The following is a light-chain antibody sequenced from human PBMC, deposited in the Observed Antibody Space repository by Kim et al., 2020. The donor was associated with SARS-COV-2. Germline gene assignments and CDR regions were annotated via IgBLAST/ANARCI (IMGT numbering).Light chain of an antibody. CDR1: QSVNSN. Sequence: SPGERVTPSCRASQSVNSNLAWYQQKPGQPPRLLIYGASTRATGVPARFSGSGSGTEFTLTISSLQSEDFAVYYCQQCSNWPPLTFGGGTKVDIK. V-gene: IGKV3-15*01. J-gene: IGKJ4*01. CDR3: QQCSNWPPLT. CDR2: GAS.